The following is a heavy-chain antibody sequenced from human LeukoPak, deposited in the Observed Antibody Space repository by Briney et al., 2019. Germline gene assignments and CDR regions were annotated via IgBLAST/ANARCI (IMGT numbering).Heavy chain of an antibody. Sequence: GGSLRLSCAASGFIVSNYCMGWVRQAPGKGLEWVAYIKQDASETYYVDSVRGRFSISRDNAKNSLFLQMNSLRAEDTAVYYCATDPSGPSDSSGWYYFDNWGQGTLVTVS. CDR2: IKQDASET. D-gene: IGHD6-19*01. CDR1: GFIVSNYC. J-gene: IGHJ4*02. CDR3: ATDPSGPSDSSGWYYFDN. V-gene: IGHV3-7*01.